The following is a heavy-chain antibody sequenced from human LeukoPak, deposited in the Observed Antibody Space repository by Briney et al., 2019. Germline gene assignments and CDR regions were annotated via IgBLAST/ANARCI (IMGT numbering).Heavy chain of an antibody. D-gene: IGHD4-23*01. CDR2: IYYTGSA. Sequence: SETLSLTCTVSGGSVSSGSHYWSWIRQPPGKGLEWIGYIYYTGSANYNPSLKSRVTISVDTSKNQFFLNLSSVTATDTAVYYCARGKTWFAPWGQGTLVTVSS. V-gene: IGHV4-61*01. CDR1: GGSVSSGSHY. CDR3: ARGKTWFAP. J-gene: IGHJ5*02.